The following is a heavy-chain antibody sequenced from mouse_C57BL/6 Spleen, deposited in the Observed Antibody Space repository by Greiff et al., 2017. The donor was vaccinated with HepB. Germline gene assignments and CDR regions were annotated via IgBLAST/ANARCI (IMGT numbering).Heavy chain of an antibody. J-gene: IGHJ3*01. CDR2: IWSGGST. CDR3: ARVYYDYEGFAY. D-gene: IGHD2-4*01. Sequence: VKLVESGPGLVQPSQSLSITCTVSGFSLTSYGVHWVRQSPGKGLEWLGVIWSGGSTDYNAAFISRLSISKDNSKSQVFFKMNSLQADDTAIYYCARVYYDYEGFAYWGQGTLVTVSA. V-gene: IGHV2-2*01. CDR1: GFSLTSYG.